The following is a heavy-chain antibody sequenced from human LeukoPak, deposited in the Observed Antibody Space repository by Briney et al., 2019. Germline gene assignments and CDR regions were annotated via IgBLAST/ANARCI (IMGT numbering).Heavy chain of an antibody. J-gene: IGHJ4*02. CDR3: AKEGSSAWYGDPLDY. Sequence: GGSLRLSCAASGFTFSSYAMSWVRQAPGKGLEWVSAVSHSGGNTYYADSVKGRFTISRDNSKNTLYLQMNSLRAEDTAVYYCAKEGSSAWYGDPLDYWGQGTLVTVSS. CDR1: GFTFSSYA. V-gene: IGHV3-23*01. D-gene: IGHD6-19*01. CDR2: VSHSGGNT.